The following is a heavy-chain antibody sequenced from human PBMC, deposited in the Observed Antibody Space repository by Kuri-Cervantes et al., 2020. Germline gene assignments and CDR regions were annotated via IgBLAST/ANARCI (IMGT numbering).Heavy chain of an antibody. V-gene: IGHV1-46*01. J-gene: IGHJ5*02. D-gene: IGHD3-9*01. Sequence: GGSLRLSCKASGYTFTGYYMHWVRQAPGQGLEWMGIINPSGGSKSYAQKFQGRVTMTRDTSTSTVYMELSSLRSEDTAVYYCARVVLRYFDWWGGFDPWGQGTLVTVSS. CDR3: ARVVLRYFDWWGGFDP. CDR1: GYTFTGYY. CDR2: INPSGGSK.